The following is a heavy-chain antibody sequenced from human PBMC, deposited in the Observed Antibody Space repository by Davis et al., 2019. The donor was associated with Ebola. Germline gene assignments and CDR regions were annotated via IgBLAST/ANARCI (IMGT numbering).Heavy chain of an antibody. V-gene: IGHV1-46*01. CDR2: INPSGGRT. D-gene: IGHD2-15*01. J-gene: IGHJ4*02. CDR1: GYTFTRYA. Sequence: AASVKVSCKASGYTFTRYAISWVRQAPGQGLEWMGIINPSGGRTSYAQKFQGRVTMTRDTSTSTVYMELSSLRSEDTAVYYCARDDRYCSGGICYSSGLDYWGQGTLVTVSS. CDR3: ARDDRYCSGGICYSSGLDY.